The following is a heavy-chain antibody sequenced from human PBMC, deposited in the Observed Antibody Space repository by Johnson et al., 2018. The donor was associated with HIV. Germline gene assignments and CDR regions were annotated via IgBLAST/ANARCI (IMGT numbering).Heavy chain of an antibody. CDR2: IRYDGSNK. CDR3: AREMNAGNDAFDI. CDR1: GFTFSSYG. V-gene: IGHV3-30*02. J-gene: IGHJ3*02. Sequence: QVQVVESGGGLVKPGGSLRLSCAASGFTFSSYGMHWVRQAPGKGLEWVAFIRYDGSNKYYADSVKGRFTISRDNSKNTLYLQMNSLRAEDTAVYYCAREMNAGNDAFDIWGQGTMVTVSS.